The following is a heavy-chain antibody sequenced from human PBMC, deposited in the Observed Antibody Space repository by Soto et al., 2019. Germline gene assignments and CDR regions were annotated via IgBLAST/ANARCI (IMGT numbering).Heavy chain of an antibody. V-gene: IGHV3-30*18. Sequence: LRLSCAASGFTFSSYGMHWVRQAPGKGLEWVAFISYDGSNKYYADSVKGRFTISRDNSKNTLYLQMNSLRAEDTAVYYCVKGGCTTHYYGMSVSGQGSTVPVSS. CDR1: GFTFSSYG. J-gene: IGHJ6*02. CDR3: VKGGCTTHYYGMSV. D-gene: IGHD4-17*01. CDR2: ISYDGSNK.